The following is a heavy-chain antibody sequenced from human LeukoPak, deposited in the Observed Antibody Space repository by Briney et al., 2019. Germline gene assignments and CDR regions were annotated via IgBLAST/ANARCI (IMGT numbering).Heavy chain of an antibody. CDR1: GFTFSSYA. CDR3: ASADIVVVPAAISPFSFFDY. CDR2: ISGSGGST. Sequence: GGSLRLSCAAYGFTFSSYAMSWVRQAPGKGLEWVSAISGSGGSTYYADSVKGRFTISRDNSKNTLYLQMNSLRAEDTAVYYCASADIVVVPAAISPFSFFDYWGQGTLVTVSS. J-gene: IGHJ4*02. D-gene: IGHD2-2*01. V-gene: IGHV3-23*01.